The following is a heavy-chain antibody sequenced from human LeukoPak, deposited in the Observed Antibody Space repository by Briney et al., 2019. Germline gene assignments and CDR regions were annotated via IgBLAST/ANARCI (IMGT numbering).Heavy chain of an antibody. CDR2: ISSSGSTI. J-gene: IGHJ6*03. CDR1: GFTFSDYY. CDR3: ARVRWIQLWSHGFYYMDV. D-gene: IGHD5-18*01. V-gene: IGHV3-11*04. Sequence: PGGSLRLSCAASGFTFSDYYMSWIRQAPGEGLEWVSYISSSGSTIYYADSVKGRFTISRDNAKNSLYLQMNSLRAEDTAVYYCARVRWIQLWSHGFYYMDVWGKGTTVTVSS.